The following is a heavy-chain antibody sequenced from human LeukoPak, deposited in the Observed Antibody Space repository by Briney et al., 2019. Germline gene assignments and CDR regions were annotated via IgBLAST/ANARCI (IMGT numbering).Heavy chain of an antibody. D-gene: IGHD6-19*01. J-gene: IGHJ4*02. Sequence: SETLSLTFSVYGRSLIGYYCGLIRQPPGKGLEWIGNIHYSGSTTYNSSLKSRVTISVDASRNQFSMKLSSVTAADTAVYYCARWYSSGWAFDYWGQGTLVTVSS. CDR2: IHYSGST. CDR1: GRSLIGYY. V-gene: IGHV4-59*01. CDR3: ARWYSSGWAFDY.